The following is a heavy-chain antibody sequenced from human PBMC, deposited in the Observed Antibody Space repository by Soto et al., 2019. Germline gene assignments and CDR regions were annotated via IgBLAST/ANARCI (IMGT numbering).Heavy chain of an antibody. CDR2: IYYSGST. CDR1: GGSISRSSYY. D-gene: IGHD3-10*01. Sequence: PSETLSLTCTVSGGSISRSSYYWGWIRQPPGKGLEWIGSIYYSGSTYYNPSLKSRVTISVDTSKNQFSLKLSSVTAADTAVYYCARPYGSGSSLWYFDRWGRGTLVTVSS. J-gene: IGHJ2*01. CDR3: ARPYGSGSSLWYFDR. V-gene: IGHV4-39*01.